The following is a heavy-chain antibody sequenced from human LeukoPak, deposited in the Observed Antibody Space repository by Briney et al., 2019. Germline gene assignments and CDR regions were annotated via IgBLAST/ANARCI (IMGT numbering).Heavy chain of an antibody. J-gene: IGHJ4*02. V-gene: IGHV1-46*01. CDR2: LNPSGGST. CDR1: GYTFTSYY. Sequence: ASVKVSCKASGYTFTSYYIHWVRQAPGQGLEWMGILNPSGGSTSYAQKFQGRVTMTRDTSTSTVYMELSSLRSEDTAVYYCARGPPYSSSSGVVENFDYWGQGTLVTVSS. CDR3: ARGPPYSSSSGVVENFDY. D-gene: IGHD6-6*01.